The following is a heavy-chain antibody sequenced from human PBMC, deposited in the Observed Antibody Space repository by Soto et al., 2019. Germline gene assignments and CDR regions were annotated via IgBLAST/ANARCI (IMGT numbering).Heavy chain of an antibody. J-gene: IGHJ4*02. V-gene: IGHV4-31*03. Sequence: SETLSLTCTVSGGSISSGGYYWSWIRQHPGKGLEWIGYIYYSGSTYYNPSLKSRVTISVDMSKNQFSLKLSSVTAADTAVYYCARSRYSTGGYFDYWGQGTLVTVSS. D-gene: IGHD6-13*01. CDR3: ARSRYSTGGYFDY. CDR2: IYYSGST. CDR1: GGSISSGGYY.